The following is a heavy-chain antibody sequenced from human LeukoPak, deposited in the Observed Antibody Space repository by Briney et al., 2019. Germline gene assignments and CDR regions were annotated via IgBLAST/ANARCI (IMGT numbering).Heavy chain of an antibody. CDR2: IYYSGST. V-gene: IGHV4-31*03. J-gene: IGHJ4*02. CDR3: GGVDFWSGYPY. D-gene: IGHD3-3*01. Sequence: SETLSLTCTVSGGSISSGGYYWSWIRQHPGKGLEWIGYIYYSGSTYYNPSLKSRVTISVDTSKNQFSLKLSSVTAADTAVYYCGGVDFWSGYPYWGQGTLVTVSS. CDR1: GGSISSGGYY.